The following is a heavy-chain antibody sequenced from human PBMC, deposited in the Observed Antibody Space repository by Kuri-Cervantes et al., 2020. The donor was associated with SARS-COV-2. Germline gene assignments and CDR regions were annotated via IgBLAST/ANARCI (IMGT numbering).Heavy chain of an antibody. CDR3: VKVTTYYDFWSGYSYGMDV. CDR2: ISSNGGST. J-gene: IGHJ6*02. CDR1: GFTFSSYA. V-gene: IGHV3-64D*06. D-gene: IGHD3-3*01. Sequence: GESLKTSCSSSGFTFSSYAMHLVRQAPGKGLEYVSAISSNGGSTYYADSVKGRFTISRDNSKNTLYLQMSSLRAEDTAVYYCVKVTTYYDFWSGYSYGMDVWGQGTTVTVSS.